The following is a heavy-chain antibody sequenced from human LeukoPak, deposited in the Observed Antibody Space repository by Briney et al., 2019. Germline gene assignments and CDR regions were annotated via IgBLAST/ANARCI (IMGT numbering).Heavy chain of an antibody. Sequence: GGSLRLSCAASGFTFDDYAMHWVRQAPGKGLEWVSGISWNSGSIGYADSVRGRFTISRDNAKNSLYLQMNSLRAEDTAVYYCARGFHRYNYDSGAYSVYWGQGTLVTVSS. D-gene: IGHD3-22*01. CDR2: ISWNSGSI. V-gene: IGHV3-9*01. CDR3: ARGFHRYNYDSGAYSVY. J-gene: IGHJ4*02. CDR1: GFTFDDYA.